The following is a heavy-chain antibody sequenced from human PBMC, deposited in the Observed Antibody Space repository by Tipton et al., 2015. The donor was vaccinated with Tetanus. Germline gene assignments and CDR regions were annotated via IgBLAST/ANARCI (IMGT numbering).Heavy chain of an antibody. CDR3: ARGLPREPFYLDY. Sequence: TLSLTCTVSGASINAGGYLWTWVRQRPGKGLEWIGNIYYTALTSYTPPLNSRVSISVDTSKNQFSLNLTSVTAADTAVYFCARGLPREPFYLDYWGQGKQVAVSS. CDR1: GASINAGGYL. J-gene: IGHJ4*02. V-gene: IGHV4-31*03. CDR2: IYYTALT. D-gene: IGHD1-26*01.